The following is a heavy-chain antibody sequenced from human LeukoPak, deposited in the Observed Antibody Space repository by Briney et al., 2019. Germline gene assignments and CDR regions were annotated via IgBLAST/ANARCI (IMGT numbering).Heavy chain of an antibody. CDR3: SVMHRYYDGSGYWVQ. Sequence: PGGSLRLSCEASGFTFSSYAMSWVRQAPGKGLEWVSGISTNGGSTSYADSVKGRLTISRDNPRNMVYMEMNSLRAEDTALYYCSVMHRYYDGSGYWVQWGQGTLVTVSS. CDR2: ISTNGGST. D-gene: IGHD3-22*01. V-gene: IGHV3-23*01. J-gene: IGHJ4*02. CDR1: GFTFSSYA.